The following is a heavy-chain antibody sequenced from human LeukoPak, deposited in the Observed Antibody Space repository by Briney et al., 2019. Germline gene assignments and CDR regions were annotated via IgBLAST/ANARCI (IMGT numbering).Heavy chain of an antibody. V-gene: IGHV3-23*01. CDR1: GVTFSSYV. Sequence: GGSLRLSCEASGVTFSSYVMSWVRQAPGKRPEWVSGISGSGGGTYYADSVKGRFAISRDNSKNTLYLQMNSLRAEDTAVYYCAKGTVSTLLAFDIWGQGTMVTVSS. J-gene: IGHJ3*02. D-gene: IGHD4-17*01. CDR3: AKGTVSTLLAFDI. CDR2: ISGSGGGT.